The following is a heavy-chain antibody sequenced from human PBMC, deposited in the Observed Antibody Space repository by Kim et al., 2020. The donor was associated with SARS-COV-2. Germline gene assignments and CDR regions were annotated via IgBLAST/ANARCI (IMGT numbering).Heavy chain of an antibody. CDR3: ARGKTNYGSGSYSQDNWFDP. J-gene: IGHJ5*02. Sequence: SETLSLTCAVYGGSFSGYYWSWIRQPPGKGLEWIGEINHSGSTNYNPSLKSRVTISVDTSKNQFSLKLSSVTAADTAVYYCARGKTNYGSGSYSQDNWFDPWGQGTLVTVSS. V-gene: IGHV4-34*01. CDR2: INHSGST. D-gene: IGHD3-10*01. CDR1: GGSFSGYY.